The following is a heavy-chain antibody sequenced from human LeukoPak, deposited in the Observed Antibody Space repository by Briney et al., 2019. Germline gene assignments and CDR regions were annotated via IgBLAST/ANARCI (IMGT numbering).Heavy chain of an antibody. V-gene: IGHV4-59*08. Sequence: SETLSLTCAVSGDSIRVYSWSWIRQSPGKGLEWIGYIYKTGSTNYTPSLRSRVTITVDTSRNQCSLELTSVTAADTAIYYRARHHLTSDYDESGYSDLWGQGTLVTVSS. CDR2: IYKTGST. CDR3: ARHHLTSDYDESGYSDL. D-gene: IGHD3-22*01. CDR1: GDSIRVYS. J-gene: IGHJ4*02.